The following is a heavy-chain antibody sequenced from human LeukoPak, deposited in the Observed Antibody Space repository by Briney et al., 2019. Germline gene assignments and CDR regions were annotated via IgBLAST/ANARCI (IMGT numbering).Heavy chain of an antibody. CDR2: INHSGST. V-gene: IGHV4-34*01. Sequence: SETLSLTCAVYGESFCVYYWRCIRQPPGKGLEWIGEINHSGSTNYNPSLKSRVTISVDTSKKQFSLKLSSVTAADTAVYYCARGNVVPAAIWGQGTLVTVSS. J-gene: IGHJ4*02. CDR1: GESFCVYY. CDR3: ARGNVVPAAI. D-gene: IGHD2-2*01.